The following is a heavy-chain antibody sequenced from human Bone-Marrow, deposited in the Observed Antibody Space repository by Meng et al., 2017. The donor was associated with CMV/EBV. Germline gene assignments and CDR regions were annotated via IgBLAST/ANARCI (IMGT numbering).Heavy chain of an antibody. CDR2: INPDASEE. V-gene: IGHV3-7*01. CDR1: GFSFKYSY. J-gene: IGHJ6*02. CDR3: ASLVVVPAAIPYYYGMDV. D-gene: IGHD2-2*02. Sequence: GGSLRLSCQASGFSFKYSYLAWVRQSPEKGLEWVAIINPDASEEAYVDSVRGRFTISRDNAKNSLYLQMNSLRAEDTAVYYCASLVVVPAAIPYYYGMDVWGQGTTVTVSS.